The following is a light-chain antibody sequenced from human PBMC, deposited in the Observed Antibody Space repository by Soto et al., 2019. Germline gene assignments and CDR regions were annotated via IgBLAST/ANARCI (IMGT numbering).Light chain of an antibody. CDR2: DVS. CDR1: SSDVGGYNY. Sequence: QSALTKPASVSGSPGQSITISCTGTSSDVGGYNYVSWYQQHSGKAPKLMIYDVSNRPSGVSNRFSGSKSGNTASLTISGLQADDEADYYCSSYTSSSTLLYVFGTGTKLTVL. V-gene: IGLV2-14*01. CDR3: SSYTSSSTLLYV. J-gene: IGLJ1*01.